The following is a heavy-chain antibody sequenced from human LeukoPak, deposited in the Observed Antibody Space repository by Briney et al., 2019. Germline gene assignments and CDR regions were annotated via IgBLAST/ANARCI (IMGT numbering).Heavy chain of an antibody. Sequence: GGSLRLSCAASGFTFSGYGMHWVRQAPGKGLECVAFINHDGTVEKFADSVKGRFSISRDNSKTIMNLRLNSLRPEDTAVYYCARVGESYPSWFDPWGQGTLVTVSS. V-gene: IGHV3-30*02. CDR1: GFTFSGYG. CDR3: ARVGESYPSWFDP. J-gene: IGHJ5*02. CDR2: INHDGTVE. D-gene: IGHD1-26*01.